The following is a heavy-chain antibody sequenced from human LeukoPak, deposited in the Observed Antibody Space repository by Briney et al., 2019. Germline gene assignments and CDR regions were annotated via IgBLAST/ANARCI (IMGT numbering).Heavy chain of an antibody. V-gene: IGHV1-18*01. CDR2: ISAYNGNT. CDR1: GYTFTSYG. Sequence: ASVKVSCKASGYTFTSYGISWVRQAPGQGLEWMGWISAYNGNTNYAQKLQGRVTMTTDTSTSTAYMELRSLRSDDTAVYYCARTLKRDFWSGYDNFDYWGQGTLFTVSS. D-gene: IGHD3-3*01. CDR3: ARTLKRDFWSGYDNFDY. J-gene: IGHJ4*02.